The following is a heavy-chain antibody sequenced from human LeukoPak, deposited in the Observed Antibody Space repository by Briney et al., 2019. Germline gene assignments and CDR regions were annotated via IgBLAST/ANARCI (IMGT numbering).Heavy chain of an antibody. D-gene: IGHD3-22*01. Sequence: GGSLRLSCAASGFTFSNYWMHWVRQAPGKGLVWVSRIKSGGINTSYADSVKGRFTISRDNAKNTLNLQMNSLRAEDTAVYYCARDLGQYYDTSDNWFDPWGQGTLVTVSS. CDR2: IKSGGINT. V-gene: IGHV3-74*01. J-gene: IGHJ5*02. CDR3: ARDLGQYYDTSDNWFDP. CDR1: GFTFSNYW.